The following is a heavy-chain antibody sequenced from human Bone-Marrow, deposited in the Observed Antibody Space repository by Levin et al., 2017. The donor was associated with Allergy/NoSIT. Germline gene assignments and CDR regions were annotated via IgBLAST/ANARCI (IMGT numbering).Heavy chain of an antibody. V-gene: IGHV3-21*01. CDR1: GFTFSSYS. CDR2: ISGSSNYI. J-gene: IGHJ6*02. D-gene: IGHD6-13*01. Sequence: AGGSLRLSCAVSGFTFSSYSMTWVRQAPGKGLEWVSSISGSSNYIFYADSLKGRFTISRDNAKNSLYLQMNSLRAEDTAVYYCGRQYSSSWYSGYYYGLDVWGQGTTVTVSS. CDR3: GRQYSSSWYSGYYYGLDV.